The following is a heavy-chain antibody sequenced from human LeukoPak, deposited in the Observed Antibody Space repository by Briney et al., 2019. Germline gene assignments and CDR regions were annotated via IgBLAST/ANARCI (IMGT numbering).Heavy chain of an antibody. CDR2: IYYSGST. Sequence: PSETLSLTCTVSGGXISGYYCSWIRQPPGKGLEYIGYIYYSGSTNYNPSLESRVTISVDTSKNQFSLKLSSVTAADTAVYYCARDGYKAFDIWGQGTMVTVSS. D-gene: IGHD2-2*02. CDR1: GGXISGYY. J-gene: IGHJ3*02. CDR3: ARDGYKAFDI. V-gene: IGHV4-59*01.